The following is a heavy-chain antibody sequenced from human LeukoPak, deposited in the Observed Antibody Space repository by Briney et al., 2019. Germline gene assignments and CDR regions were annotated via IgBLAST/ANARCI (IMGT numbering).Heavy chain of an antibody. CDR3: ARGTVAVPAAMFDP. CDR1: GFTFSSYA. V-gene: IGHV3-64*01. D-gene: IGHD2-2*01. CDR2: ISSNGGST. J-gene: IGHJ5*02. Sequence: PGGSLRLSCAASGFTFSSYAMHWVRQAPGKGLEYVSAISSNGGSTYYANSVKGRFTISRDNSKNTLYLQMGSLRAEDMAVYYCARGTVAVPAAMFDPWGQGTLVTVSS.